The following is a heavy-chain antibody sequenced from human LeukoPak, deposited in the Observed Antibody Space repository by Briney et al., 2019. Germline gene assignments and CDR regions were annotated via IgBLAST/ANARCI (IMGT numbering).Heavy chain of an antibody. Sequence: ASVKVSCKASGCTFTSYDINWVRQATGQGLEWMGWMNPNSGNTGYAQKFQGRVTMTRDTSISTAYMELSRLRSDDTAVYYCARDFSDGGRFGEFFFPYYYYMDVWGKGTTVTISS. J-gene: IGHJ6*03. CDR2: MNPNSGNT. CDR1: GCTFTSYD. CDR3: ARDFSDGGRFGEFFFPYYYYMDV. V-gene: IGHV1-8*01. D-gene: IGHD3-10*01.